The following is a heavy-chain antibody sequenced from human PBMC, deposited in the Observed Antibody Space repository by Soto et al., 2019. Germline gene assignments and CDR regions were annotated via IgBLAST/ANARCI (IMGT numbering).Heavy chain of an antibody. CDR3: AKDPTVVTPGY. D-gene: IGHD4-17*01. V-gene: IGHV3-23*01. CDR2: ITGSGDKT. J-gene: IGHJ4*02. Sequence: GGSLRLSCAASGFTFSSYAMSWVRQAPGKGLEWVSGITGSGDKTYYADSVKGRFTISRDNSKKTLYVQMNSLRAEDTAVYYCAKDPTVVTPGYWGLGTLVTVSS. CDR1: GFTFSSYA.